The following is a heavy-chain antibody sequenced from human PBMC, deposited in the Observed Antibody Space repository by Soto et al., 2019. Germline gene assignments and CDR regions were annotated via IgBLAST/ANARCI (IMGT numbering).Heavy chain of an antibody. Sequence: EVQLLECGGGIIHPGGSLRLSCAGSGFTFSDYGMSWVRQAPGKGLEWVSGITWGGSAYYAESVRGRFIISRDSSKNTLYVQMNSLRAEDTAIYYCAKEKTSSTYDGLDVWGQGTPVTVSS. J-gene: IGHJ6*02. CDR3: AKEKTSSTYDGLDV. CDR2: ITWGGSA. CDR1: GFTFSDYG. V-gene: IGHV3-23*01.